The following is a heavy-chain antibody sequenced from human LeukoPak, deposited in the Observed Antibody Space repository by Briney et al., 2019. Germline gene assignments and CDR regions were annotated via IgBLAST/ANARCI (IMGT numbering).Heavy chain of an antibody. CDR3: ARVDTSMIIDY. CDR2: IYHRGNT. J-gene: IGHJ4*02. Sequence: SETLSLTCAVSGYSISSGYYWGWIRQPPGKGLEWIGSIYHRGNTYYNPSLKSRVTMSVDTSNSQFSLKLSSVTAADTALYYCARVDTSMIIDYWGQGTLVTVSS. CDR1: GYSISSGYY. V-gene: IGHV4-38-2*01. D-gene: IGHD5-18*01.